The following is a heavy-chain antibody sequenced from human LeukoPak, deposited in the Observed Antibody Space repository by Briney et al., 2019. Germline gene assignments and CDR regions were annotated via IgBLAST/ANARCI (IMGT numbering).Heavy chain of an antibody. CDR1: GFALTSYS. Sequence: GGSLRLSCAASGFALTSYSMNWVRQAPGKGLEWISYLSAAGRTICYADSVQGRFSISRDTAKNTVSLQMGSLRADDTAVYYCAGGGYTYGLDSWGQGVLVVVSS. V-gene: IGHV3-48*01. J-gene: IGHJ4*02. CDR3: AGGGYTYGLDS. D-gene: IGHD5-18*01. CDR2: LSAAGRTI.